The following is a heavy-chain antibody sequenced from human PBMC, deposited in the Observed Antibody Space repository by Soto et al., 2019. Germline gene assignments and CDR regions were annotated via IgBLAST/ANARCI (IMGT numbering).Heavy chain of an antibody. J-gene: IGHJ3*02. D-gene: IGHD1-26*01. V-gene: IGHV1-18*01. Sequence: SVKVSCKASGYTFTSYGISWVRQAPGQGLEWMGWISAYNGNTNYAQKLQGRVTMTTDTSTSTAYMELRSLSSDDKAVYYCARASGRYYADAFDIWGHGTMVPVS. CDR3: ARASGRYYADAFDI. CDR1: GYTFTSYG. CDR2: ISAYNGNT.